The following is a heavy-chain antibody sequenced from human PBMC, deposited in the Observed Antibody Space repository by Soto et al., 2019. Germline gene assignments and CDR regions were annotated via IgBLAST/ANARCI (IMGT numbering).Heavy chain of an antibody. CDR2: INPNSGGT. CDR3: ARGGYSYGYKWFDP. Sequence: ASVKVSCKASRYTFTGYYMHWVRRAPGQGLEWMGWINPNSGGTNYAQKFQGRVTMTRDTSISTAYMELSRLRSDDTAVYYCARGGYSYGYKWFDPWGQGTLVTVSS. J-gene: IGHJ5*02. D-gene: IGHD5-18*01. CDR1: RYTFTGYY. V-gene: IGHV1-2*02.